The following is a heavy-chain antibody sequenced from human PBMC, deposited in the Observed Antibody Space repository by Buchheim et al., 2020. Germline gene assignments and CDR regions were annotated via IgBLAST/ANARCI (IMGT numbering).Heavy chain of an antibody. CDR2: IYWNDDK. Sequence: QITLKESGPALVKPTQTLTLTCTFSGFSVSTSGVGVGWIRQPPGKALEWLALIYWNDDKNYSPSLKSRLTITKDTSKNQVVLTMSNMDPVDTATYYCAHITVLRDWFDPWGQGTL. CDR1: GFSVSTSGVG. V-gene: IGHV2-5*01. D-gene: IGHD2-15*01. J-gene: IGHJ5*02. CDR3: AHITVLRDWFDP.